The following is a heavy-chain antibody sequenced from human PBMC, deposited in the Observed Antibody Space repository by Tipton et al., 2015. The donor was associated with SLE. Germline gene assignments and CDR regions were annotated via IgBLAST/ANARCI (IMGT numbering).Heavy chain of an antibody. CDR3: ARVVRSGWDLLNGYFDL. V-gene: IGHV4-39*07. CDR2: IFYSEAT. CDR1: GGSISSTSYY. D-gene: IGHD6-19*01. J-gene: IGHJ2*01. Sequence: TLSLTCTVSGGSISSTSYYWGWLRQPPGKGLEWIGTIFYSEATYYNLSLKSRVTVSLDTSKSQFSLHVNSVTAADTAVYYCARVVRSGWDLLNGYFDLWGRGTLVTVSS.